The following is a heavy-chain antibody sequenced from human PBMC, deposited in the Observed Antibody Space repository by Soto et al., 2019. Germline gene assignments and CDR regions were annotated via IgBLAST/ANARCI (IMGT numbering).Heavy chain of an antibody. CDR2: TWHDGSNK. CDR3: ARDDIYGSGCLDL. D-gene: IGHD3-10*01. J-gene: IGHJ2*01. Sequence: QVQLVESGGGVVQPGRSLTLSCGASGFSFSSYGMHWVRQAPGKGLEWVAVTWHDGSNKYYADSVKGRFTISRDNSKNTVHLQMDSLRAEDTAVYYCARDDIYGSGCLDLWGRGTPVTVSS. V-gene: IGHV3-33*01. CDR1: GFSFSSYG.